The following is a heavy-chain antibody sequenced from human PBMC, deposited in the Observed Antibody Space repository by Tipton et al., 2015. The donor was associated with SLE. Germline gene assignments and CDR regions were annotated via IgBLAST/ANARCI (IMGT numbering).Heavy chain of an antibody. CDR3: ARDGAGPYGSGNPSPFQH. D-gene: IGHD3-10*01. J-gene: IGHJ1*01. Sequence: TLSLTCAVSGGSISSGGYSWSWIRQPPGKGLEWIGYIYHSGSTYYNPSLKSRVTISVDRSKNQFSLKLSSVTAADTAVYYCARDGAGPYGSGNPSPFQHWGQGTLVTVSS. CDR1: GGSISSGGYS. CDR2: IYHSGST. V-gene: IGHV4-30-2*01.